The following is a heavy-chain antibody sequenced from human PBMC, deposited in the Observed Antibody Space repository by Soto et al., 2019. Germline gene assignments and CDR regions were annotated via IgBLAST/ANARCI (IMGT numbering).Heavy chain of an antibody. CDR1: GFTFSSYA. Sequence: QVQLVESGGGVVQPGRSLRLSCAASGFTFSSYAMHWVRQAPGKGLEWVAVISYDGSNKYYADSVKGRFTISRDNSKNTLYLQMNSLRAEDTAVYYCARDRTMVLGVILCGFDYWGQGTLVTVSS. J-gene: IGHJ4*02. CDR2: ISYDGSNK. CDR3: ARDRTMVLGVILCGFDY. D-gene: IGHD3-10*01. V-gene: IGHV3-30-3*01.